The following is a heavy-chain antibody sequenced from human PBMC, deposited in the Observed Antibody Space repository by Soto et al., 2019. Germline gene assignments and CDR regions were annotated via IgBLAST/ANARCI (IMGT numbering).Heavy chain of an antibody. CDR2: IYYSGST. Sequence: SETLSLTCTVSGGSISSSSYYWGWIRQPPGKGLEWIGSIYYSGSTYYNPSLKSRVTISVDTSKNQFSLKLSSVTAADTAVYYCARHLSSSSWYEGWFDPWGQGTLVTVSS. CDR3: ARHLSSSSWYEGWFDP. CDR1: GGSISSSSYY. D-gene: IGHD6-13*01. V-gene: IGHV4-39*01. J-gene: IGHJ5*02.